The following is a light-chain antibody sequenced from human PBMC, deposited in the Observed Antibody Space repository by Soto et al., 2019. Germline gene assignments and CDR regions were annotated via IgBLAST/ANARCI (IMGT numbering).Light chain of an antibody. Sequence: DIQMTQSPSSLSAFVGDRVTITCRASQSITTYLNWYQQKPGKAPNLLIYGASTLQTGVPSRFNGSGSGTDFTLAISSLQPEDFATYYCHQTYSTPPCTFGQGTRLEIK. CDR3: HQTYSTPPCT. V-gene: IGKV1-39*01. CDR2: GAS. J-gene: IGKJ5*01. CDR1: QSITTY.